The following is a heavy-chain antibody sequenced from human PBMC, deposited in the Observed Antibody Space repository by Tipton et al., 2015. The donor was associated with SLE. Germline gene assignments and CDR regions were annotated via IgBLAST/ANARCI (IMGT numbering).Heavy chain of an antibody. D-gene: IGHD6-19*01. CDR1: GFTFSNYA. V-gene: IGHV3-23*01. CDR3: ARDRGVAGIICDY. J-gene: IGHJ4*02. Sequence: SLRLSCAASGFTFSNYAMSWVRQAPGRGLEWVSGISGSGGSTDYADSVKGRFTISRDNAKNSLSLQMNSLRADDTAVYYCARDRGVAGIICDYWGQGTLVTVSS. CDR2: ISGSGGST.